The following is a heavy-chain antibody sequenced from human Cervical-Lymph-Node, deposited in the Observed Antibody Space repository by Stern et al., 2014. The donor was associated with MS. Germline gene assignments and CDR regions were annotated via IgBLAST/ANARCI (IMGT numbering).Heavy chain of an antibody. J-gene: IGHJ4*02. CDR2: VYYSGST. CDR1: GGSIRDLY. D-gene: IGHD3-16*01. CDR3: ARHDYLWGSEIY. Sequence: VQLVESGPGLVKPSETLSLTCSVSGGSIRDLYWSWIRQSPGKGLEWIGNVYYSGSTNYNPSLKSRGTISVDTSKTQIFLRLSSVTAADTAVYYCARHDYLWGSEIYWGQGTLVTVSS. V-gene: IGHV4-59*11.